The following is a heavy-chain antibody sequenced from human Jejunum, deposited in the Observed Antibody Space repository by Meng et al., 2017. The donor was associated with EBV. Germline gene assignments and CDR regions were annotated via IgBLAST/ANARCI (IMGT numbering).Heavy chain of an antibody. V-gene: IGHV3-74*01. CDR2: INTDGSIT. J-gene: IGHJ4*02. Sequence: LVEAGGGLVQPGGSLTLSCAASGFTFSSYWIHWFRQAPGKGLVWVSRINTDGSITNCADSVKGRFTISRDNARNTLYLQMNSLRAEDTAMYYCAKDLSWNQADYWGQGSLVTVSS. CDR3: AKDLSWNQADY. CDR1: GFTFSSYW. D-gene: IGHD1-14*01.